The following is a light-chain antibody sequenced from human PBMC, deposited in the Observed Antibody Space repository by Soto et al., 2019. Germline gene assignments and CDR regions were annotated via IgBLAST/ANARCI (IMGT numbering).Light chain of an antibody. J-gene: IGLJ1*01. V-gene: IGLV1-40*01. CDR3: QSYDSGLSVR. CDR2: DNN. CDR1: SSNIGAGYD. Sequence: QSVLTQPPSVSGAPGQRVTISCTGSSSNIGAGYDVHWYQQLPGTAPKLLIYDNNNRPSGVPDRFSGSRSGTSASLAITGLQAEDEADYYCQSYDSGLSVRFGTGTKVTVL.